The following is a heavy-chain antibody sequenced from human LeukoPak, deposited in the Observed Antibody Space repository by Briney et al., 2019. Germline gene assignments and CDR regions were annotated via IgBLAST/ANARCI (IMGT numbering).Heavy chain of an antibody. CDR2: ITNGGTST. CDR1: GFSISSYV. D-gene: IGHD6-13*01. Sequence: GGSLRLPCAASGFSISSYVMRWVRQAPGKGLEWVSSITNGGTSTYYADSVKGRFTISRDNSKNTLYLQMNSLRAEDTAVYYCAKALSATVTDCWGQGTLVTVSS. V-gene: IGHV3-23*01. J-gene: IGHJ4*02. CDR3: AKALSATVTDC.